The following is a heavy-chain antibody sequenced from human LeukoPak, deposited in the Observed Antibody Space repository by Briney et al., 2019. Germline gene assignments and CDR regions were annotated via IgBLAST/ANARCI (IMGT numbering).Heavy chain of an antibody. D-gene: IGHD3-22*01. Sequence: QPGESLRLSCAASGFTFSAYAMAWVRQAPGKGLEWVSTISGSGGTTYSADSVKGRFTISRDNSKNILYLQVNSLRAGDTAVYYCAKDYYYDSSGYYYGDAFDIWGQGTMVTVSS. CDR1: GFTFSAYA. V-gene: IGHV3-23*01. J-gene: IGHJ3*02. CDR3: AKDYYYDSSGYYYGDAFDI. CDR2: ISGSGGTT.